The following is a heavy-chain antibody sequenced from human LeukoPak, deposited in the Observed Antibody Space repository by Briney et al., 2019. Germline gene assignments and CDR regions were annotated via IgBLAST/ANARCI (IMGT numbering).Heavy chain of an antibody. CDR3: ASHQGYRHDY. J-gene: IGHJ4*02. Sequence: GGSLRLSCAVSGFTFSSYWMSWVRQAPGKGLEWVANIKQDGSEKYYVDSVKGRFTISRDNAKNSLYLQMNSLRVEDTAVYYCASHQGYRHDYWGQGTLVTVSA. CDR2: IKQDGSEK. V-gene: IGHV3-7*01. D-gene: IGHD2-15*01. CDR1: GFTFSSYW.